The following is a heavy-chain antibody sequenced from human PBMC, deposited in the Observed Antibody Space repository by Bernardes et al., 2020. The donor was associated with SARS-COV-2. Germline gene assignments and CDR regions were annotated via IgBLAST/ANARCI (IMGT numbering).Heavy chain of an antibody. D-gene: IGHD3-3*01. CDR3: ARVTYDSWSGTMGY. CDR1: GFTFSRYW. CDR2: IKSDGSST. Sequence: LRLSCAASGFTFSRYWMHWVRQAPGKGLVWVSRIKSDGSSTNYADSVKGRFTISRDNAKNTLYLQMNSLRAEDTAVYYCARVTYDSWSGTMGYWGQGTLVTVSS. J-gene: IGHJ4*02. V-gene: IGHV3-74*01.